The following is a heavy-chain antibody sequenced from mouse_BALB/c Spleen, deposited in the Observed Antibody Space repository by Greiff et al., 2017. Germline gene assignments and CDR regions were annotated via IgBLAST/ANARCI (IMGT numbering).Heavy chain of an antibody. D-gene: IGHD2-3*01. J-gene: IGHJ4*01. Sequence: DVKLVESGGGLVKPGGSLKLSCAASGFTFSDYYMYWVRQTPEKRLEWVATISDGGSYTYYPDSVKGRFTISRDNAKNNLYLQMSSLKSEDTAMYYCARDPLDGYSYAMDYWGQGTSVTVSS. CDR3: ARDPLDGYSYAMDY. CDR2: ISDGGSYT. V-gene: IGHV5-4*02. CDR1: GFTFSDYY.